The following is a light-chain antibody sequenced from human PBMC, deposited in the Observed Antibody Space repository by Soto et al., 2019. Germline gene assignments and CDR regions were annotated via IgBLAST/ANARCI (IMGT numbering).Light chain of an antibody. CDR3: LQDYNYPWT. J-gene: IGKJ1*01. Sequence: AIQLTQSPSSLSASVGDRVTITCRAGQGISSYLAWYQQKPGKAPKLLIYAASTLQSGVPSRFSGSGSGTDFTLTISSLQPEDFATYYCLQDYNYPWTFGQGTKVDIK. CDR1: QGISSY. V-gene: IGKV1-6*01. CDR2: AAS.